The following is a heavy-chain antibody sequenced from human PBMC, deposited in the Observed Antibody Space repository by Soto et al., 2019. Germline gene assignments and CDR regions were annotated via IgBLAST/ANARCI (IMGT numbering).Heavy chain of an antibody. Sequence: SETLSLTCAVYGGSFSGYYWSWIRQPPGKGLEWIGEINHSGSTNYNPSLKSRVTISVDTSKNQFSLKLSSVTAADTAVYYCARGLDYFDYWGQGTLVTVSS. CDR1: GGSFSGYY. CDR2: INHSGST. V-gene: IGHV4-34*01. D-gene: IGHD1-1*01. J-gene: IGHJ4*02. CDR3: ARGLDYFDY.